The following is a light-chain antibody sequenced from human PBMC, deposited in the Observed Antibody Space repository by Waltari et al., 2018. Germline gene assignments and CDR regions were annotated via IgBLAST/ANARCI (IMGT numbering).Light chain of an antibody. CDR2: GTS. Sequence: QSVLTQPPSVSGAPGQRVSISCTGSGSNLGAGYDVHWYQQHPGKAPKLLIYGTSQRPPGVPDRFFGSQSGTSASLAITALQAEDEAECYCQSYDTSLSVVFGGGTKLTVL. CDR1: GSNLGAGYD. CDR3: QSYDTSLSVV. J-gene: IGLJ2*01. V-gene: IGLV1-40*01.